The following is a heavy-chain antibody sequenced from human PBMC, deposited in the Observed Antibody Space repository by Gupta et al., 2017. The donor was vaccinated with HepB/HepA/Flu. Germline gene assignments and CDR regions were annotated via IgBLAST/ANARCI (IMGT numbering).Heavy chain of an antibody. V-gene: IGHV1-3*01. CDR2: INAGNGNT. J-gene: IGHJ4*02. Sequence: QVQLVQSAAEVKKPGASVKVSCQASGYTFTTYHIHWFRQAPGQRLEWMGWINAGNGNTKYSQKFQGRVTITRDTSASTSYMELSSLSSEDTAVYYCARGDGSGSYPYWGQGTLVTVSS. CDR1: GYTFTTYH. CDR3: ARGDGSGSYPY. D-gene: IGHD3-10*01.